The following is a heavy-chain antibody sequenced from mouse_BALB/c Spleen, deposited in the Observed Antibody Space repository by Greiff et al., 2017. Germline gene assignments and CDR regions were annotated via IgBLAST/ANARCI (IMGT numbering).Heavy chain of an antibody. CDR3: ARNRYYYGSSLYAMDY. CDR2: IWSGGST. CDR1: GFSLTSYG. D-gene: IGHD1-1*01. V-gene: IGHV2-2*02. J-gene: IGHJ4*01. Sequence: VMLVESGPGLVQPSQSLSITCTVSGFSLTSYGVHWVRQSPGKGLEWLGVIWSGGSTDYNAAFISRLSISKDNSKSQVFFKMNSLQANDTAIYYCARNRYYYGSSLYAMDYWGQGTSVTVSS.